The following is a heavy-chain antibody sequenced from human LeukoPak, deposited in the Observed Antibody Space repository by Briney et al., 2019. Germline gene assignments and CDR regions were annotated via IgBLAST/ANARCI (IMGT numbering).Heavy chain of an antibody. D-gene: IGHD3-3*01. Sequence: GGSLRLSCAACGLAFSSYAMSWVRQAPGKGLEWVSTISVASNTFYADSVKGRFTISRDNSRNTVYLQMTSLRADDTAVYYCADYGVSGVRNNFYWGQGTLVTVSS. CDR2: ISVASNT. V-gene: IGHV3-23*01. CDR3: ADYGVSGVRNNFY. J-gene: IGHJ4*02. CDR1: GLAFSSYA.